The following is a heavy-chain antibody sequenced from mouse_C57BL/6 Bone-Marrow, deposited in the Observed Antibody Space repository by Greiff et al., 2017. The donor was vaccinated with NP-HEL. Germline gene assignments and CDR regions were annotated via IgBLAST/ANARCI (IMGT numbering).Heavy chain of an antibody. CDR2: SRNKANDYTT. CDR3: ARDALNWDGFDY. V-gene: IGHV7-1*01. D-gene: IGHD4-1*02. J-gene: IGHJ2*01. CDR1: GFTFSDFY. Sequence: EVKVVESGGGLVQSGRSLRLSCATSGFTFSDFYMEWVRQAPGKGLEWIAASRNKANDYTTEYSASVKGRFIVSRDTSQSILYLQMNALRAEDTAIYYCARDALNWDGFDYWGQGTTLTVSS.